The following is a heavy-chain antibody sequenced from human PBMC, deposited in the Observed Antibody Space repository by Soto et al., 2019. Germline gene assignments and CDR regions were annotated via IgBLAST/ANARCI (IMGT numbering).Heavy chain of an antibody. Sequence: PSETLSLTCTVSGGSISSSSWRWILQPPGRGLEWIGYIYNNGRTDYKPSLKSRVTISVDTSNNHFSLKLSSVTPADTAVYYCARARFCTSTSCCRYFDFWGQGTLVTVSS. J-gene: IGHJ4*01. CDR3: ARARFCTSTSCCRYFDF. CDR2: IYNNGRT. CDR1: GGSISSSS. V-gene: IGHV4-59*01. D-gene: IGHD2-2*01.